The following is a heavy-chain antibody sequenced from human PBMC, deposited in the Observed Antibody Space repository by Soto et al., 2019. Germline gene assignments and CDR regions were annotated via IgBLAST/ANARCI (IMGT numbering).Heavy chain of an antibody. J-gene: IGHJ6*02. CDR2: IIPIFGTA. CDR3: ARDLGTTTGMDV. D-gene: IGHD4-4*01. Sequence: SVKVSCKASGGTFSSYAISWVRQAPGQGLEWIGGIIPIFGTANYAQKFQGRVTITADESSSTAYMELSSLRSEDTAVYYCARDLGTTTGMDVWGQGTTVTVSS. V-gene: IGHV1-69*13. CDR1: GGTFSSYA.